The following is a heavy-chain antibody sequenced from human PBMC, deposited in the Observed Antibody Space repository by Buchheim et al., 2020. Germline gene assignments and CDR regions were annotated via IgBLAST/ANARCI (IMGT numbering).Heavy chain of an antibody. D-gene: IGHD2/OR15-2a*01. J-gene: IGHJ5*02. V-gene: IGHV3-7*03. Sequence: EVYSVESGGGLVQPGGSLRLSCAASGFTFRNYWMNWVRQAPGKGLEWVANINEDGTEKYYVDSVKGRFTISRDNAMSSVYLQMSSLRVEDTAVYYCAKHSIPWGQGT. CDR1: GFTFRNYW. CDR2: INEDGTEK. CDR3: AKHSIP.